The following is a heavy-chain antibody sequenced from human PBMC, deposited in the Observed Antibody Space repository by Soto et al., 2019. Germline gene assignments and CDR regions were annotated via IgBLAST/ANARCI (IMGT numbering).Heavy chain of an antibody. D-gene: IGHD6-13*01. V-gene: IGHV3-23*01. J-gene: IGHJ6*02. CDR2: ISGSGGST. Sequence: EVQLLESGGGLVQPGGSLRLSCAASGFTFSSYAMSWVRQAPGKGLEWVSAISGSGGSTYYADSVKGRFTISRDNSKNTLYLQMNSLRAEDTAVYYCAKPRLRVDSSSRRGIDVWGQGTTVTVSS. CDR3: AKPRLRVDSSSRRGIDV. CDR1: GFTFSSYA.